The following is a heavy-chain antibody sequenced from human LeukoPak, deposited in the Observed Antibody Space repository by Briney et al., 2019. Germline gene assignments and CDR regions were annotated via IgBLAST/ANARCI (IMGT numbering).Heavy chain of an antibody. V-gene: IGHV3-13*01. CDR1: GFTFSNYD. D-gene: IGHD4-23*01. CDR3: ARGPVVTPEYFDL. Sequence: GGSLRLSCAASGFTFSNYDMHWVRQVAGKGLEWFSAIGTAGDTYYPDSVKGRFTISRENAKDSFYLQMNNLKAGDTAVYYCARGPVVTPEYFDLWGRGTLVTVFS. CDR2: IGTAGDT. J-gene: IGHJ2*01.